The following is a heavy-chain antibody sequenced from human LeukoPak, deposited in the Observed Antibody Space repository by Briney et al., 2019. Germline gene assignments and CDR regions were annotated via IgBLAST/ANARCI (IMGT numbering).Heavy chain of an antibody. J-gene: IGHJ6*02. CDR1: GGTFSSYA. CDR2: IIPIFGTA. D-gene: IGHD6-19*01. Sequence: SVKVSCKASGGTFSSYAISWVRQAPGQGLEWMGGIIPIFGTANHAQKFQGRVTITADESTSTAYMELSSLRSEDTAVYYCARERWDKAVAGTYTYYYGMDVWGQGTTVTVSS. CDR3: ARERWDKAVAGTYTYYYGMDV. V-gene: IGHV1-69*01.